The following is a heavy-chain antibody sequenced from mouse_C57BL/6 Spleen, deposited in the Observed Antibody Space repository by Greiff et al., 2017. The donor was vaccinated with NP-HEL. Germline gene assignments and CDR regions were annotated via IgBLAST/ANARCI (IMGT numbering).Heavy chain of an antibody. J-gene: IGHJ1*03. CDR3: ARGDYGFWYFDV. CDR2: IYPRSGNT. Sequence: LEESGAELARPGASVKLSCKASGYTFTSYGISWVKQRTGQGLEWIGEIYPRSGNTYYNEKFKGKATLTADKSSSTAYMELRSLTSEDSAVYFCARGDYGFWYFDVWGTGTTVTVSS. V-gene: IGHV1-81*01. CDR1: GYTFTSYG. D-gene: IGHD1-1*01.